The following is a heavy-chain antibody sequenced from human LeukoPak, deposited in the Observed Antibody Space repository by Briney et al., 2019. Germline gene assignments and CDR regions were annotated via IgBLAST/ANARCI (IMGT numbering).Heavy chain of an antibody. V-gene: IGHV4-59*02. D-gene: IGHD2-15*01. CDR2: IYYSGST. CDR1: GGSVSSYY. CDR3: ARDWVGTNYFDY. J-gene: IGHJ4*02. Sequence: SETLSLTCTVSGGSVSSYYWSWIRQPPGEGLEWIGYIYYSGSTNYNPSLKSRVTISVDTSKNQFSLKLSSVTAADTAVYYCARDWVGTNYFDYWGQGTLVTVSS.